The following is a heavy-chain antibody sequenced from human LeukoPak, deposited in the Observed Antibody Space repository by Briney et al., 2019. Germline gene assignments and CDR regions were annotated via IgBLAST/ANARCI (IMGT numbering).Heavy chain of an antibody. CDR3: ARDSITAYYYGSGSSLSGGIDY. V-gene: IGHV4-31*03. J-gene: IGHJ4*02. Sequence: SETLSLTCTVSGGSISSGGYYWSWIRQHPGKGLEWIGYIYYSGSTYYNPSLKSRVTISVDTSKNQFSLKLSSVTAADTAVYYCARDSITAYYYGSGSSLSGGIDYWAREPWSPSPQ. CDR2: IYYSGST. D-gene: IGHD3-10*01. CDR1: GGSISSGGYY.